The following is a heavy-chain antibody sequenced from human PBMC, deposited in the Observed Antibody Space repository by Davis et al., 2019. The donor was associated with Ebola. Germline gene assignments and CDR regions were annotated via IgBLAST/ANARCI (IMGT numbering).Heavy chain of an antibody. V-gene: IGHV3-23*01. Sequence: GESLKISCAASGFTFSSYAMSWVRQAPGKGLEWVSAISGSGGSTYYADSVKGRFTISRDNSKNTLYLQMNSLRAEDTAVYYCSAAGTRDYYYAMDVWGQGTTVTVSS. D-gene: IGHD6-13*01. J-gene: IGHJ6*02. CDR1: GFTFSSYA. CDR3: SAAGTRDYYYAMDV. CDR2: ISGSGGST.